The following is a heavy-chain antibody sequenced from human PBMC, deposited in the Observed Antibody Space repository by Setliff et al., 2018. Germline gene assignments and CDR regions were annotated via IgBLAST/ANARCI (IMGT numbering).Heavy chain of an antibody. Sequence: PSETLSLTCTVSGGSISSGSYYWSWIRQPAGKGLEWIGHIYTSGSTNYNPSLKSRVTISVDTSKNQFSLKLSSVTAADTAVYYCARAIVVVVAAQNWFDPWGQGTLVTVSS. CDR1: GGSISSGSYY. V-gene: IGHV4-61*09. J-gene: IGHJ5*02. CDR3: ARAIVVVVAAQNWFDP. D-gene: IGHD2-15*01. CDR2: IYTSGST.